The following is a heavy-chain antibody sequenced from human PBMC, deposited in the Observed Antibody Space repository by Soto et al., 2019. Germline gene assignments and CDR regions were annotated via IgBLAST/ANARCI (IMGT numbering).Heavy chain of an antibody. V-gene: IGHV1-18*01. CDR3: ARVLVEWELKYYYYGMDV. D-gene: IGHD1-26*01. CDR2: ISAYNGNT. CDR1: GYTFTSYG. J-gene: IGHJ6*02. Sequence: QVQLVQSGAEVKKPGASVKVSCKASGYTFTSYGISWVRQAPGQGLEWMGWISAYNGNTNYAQKLQGKVTMTTDTSRSTDYMELRSLRSDDTAVYYCARVLVEWELKYYYYGMDVWGLGTTVTVSS.